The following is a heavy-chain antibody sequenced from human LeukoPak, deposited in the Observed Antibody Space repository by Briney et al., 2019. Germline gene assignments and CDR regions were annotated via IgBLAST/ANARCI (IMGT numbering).Heavy chain of an antibody. D-gene: IGHD1-14*01. J-gene: IGHJ4*02. CDR3: SVSRGNPNYFDY. V-gene: IGHV3-23*01. CDR1: GFTFSSYG. Sequence: QTGGSLRLSCAASGFTFSSYGMSWVRQAPGKGLEWVSGISGGGGSTYYADPVKGRFTISRDNSKTTLYLQMNSLRAEDTAVYYCSVSRGNPNYFDYWGQGTLVTVSS. CDR2: ISGGGGST.